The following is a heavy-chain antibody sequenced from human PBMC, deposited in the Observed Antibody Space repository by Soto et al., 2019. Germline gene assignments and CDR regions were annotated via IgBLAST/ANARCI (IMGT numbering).Heavy chain of an antibody. CDR2: MSYDGATA. J-gene: IGHJ4*02. Sequence: VQLVESGGGVVQPGRSLRLSCVTSGVSFSSHAVHWVRQAPRKGLEWVAAMSYDGATAYYAGSVKGRLAISRDNSKNTLFLHRNSLRDEDTAFYYCARDEIGWLQMKYFDYWGKGTLVTVSS. CDR3: ARDEIGWLQMKYFDY. CDR1: GVSFSSHA. V-gene: IGHV3-30*09. D-gene: IGHD5-12*01.